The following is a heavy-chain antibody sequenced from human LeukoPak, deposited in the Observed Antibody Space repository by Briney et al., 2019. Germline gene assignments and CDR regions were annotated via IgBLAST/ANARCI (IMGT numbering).Heavy chain of an antibody. CDR1: GFTFGDYA. V-gene: IGHV3-49*05. D-gene: IGHD6-13*01. CDR2: IRSKAYSGTT. J-gene: IGHJ4*02. Sequence: KPGGSLRLFCTTSGFTFGDYAMSWFRQAAGKGLEWVGFIRSKAYSGTTEYAASVQGRFVISRDPSKSIAYLQMNSLKTEDTAVYYCTRERAAGTLFGYWGQGTLVTVSS. CDR3: TRERAAGTLFGY.